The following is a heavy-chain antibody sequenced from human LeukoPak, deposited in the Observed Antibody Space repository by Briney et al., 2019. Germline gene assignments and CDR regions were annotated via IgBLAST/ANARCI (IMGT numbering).Heavy chain of an antibody. CDR2: ISSSSSYI. Sequence: GGSLRLSCAASGFTFNTYTMNWVRQAPGKGLEWVSSISSSSSYIYYADSVKGRFTISRDNAKNSLYLQMNSLRAEDTAVYYCARDRYSGSYSDYWGQGTLVTVSS. CDR1: GFTFNTYT. V-gene: IGHV3-21*01. J-gene: IGHJ4*02. CDR3: ARDRYSGSYSDY. D-gene: IGHD1-26*01.